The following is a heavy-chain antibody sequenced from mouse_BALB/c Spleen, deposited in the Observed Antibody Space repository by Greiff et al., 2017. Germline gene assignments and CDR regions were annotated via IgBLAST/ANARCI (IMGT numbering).Heavy chain of an antibody. V-gene: IGHV1-55*01. CDR2: IYPGSGST. D-gene: IGHD2-2*01. J-gene: IGHJ2*01. CDR1: GYNFTSYW. CDR3: AREGEYGYDGPFDD. Sequence: QVQLQQPGAELVKPGTSVKLSCKASGYNFTSYWINWVKLRPGQGLEWIGDIYPGSGSTNYNEKFKSKATLTVDTSSSTAYMQLSSLASEDSALYYCAREGEYGYDGPFDDWGQGTTLTVSS.